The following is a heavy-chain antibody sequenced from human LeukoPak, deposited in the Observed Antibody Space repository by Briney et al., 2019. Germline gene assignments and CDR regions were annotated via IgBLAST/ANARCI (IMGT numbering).Heavy chain of an antibody. V-gene: IGHV4-39*01. Sequence: SETLSLTCTVSGVSISSTSYCWGWIRQPPGKGLEWIGSTYYSGRTYYNPSLKSRLTISVDTPKNQFSLKLSSVTAADTAVYYCAQSLGASTWFGNWFDPWGQGTLVTVSS. CDR2: TYYSGRT. J-gene: IGHJ5*02. D-gene: IGHD3-10*01. CDR3: AQSLGASTWFGNWFDP. CDR1: GVSISSTSYC.